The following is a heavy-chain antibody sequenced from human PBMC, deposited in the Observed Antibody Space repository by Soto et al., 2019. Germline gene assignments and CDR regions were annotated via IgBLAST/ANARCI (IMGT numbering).Heavy chain of an antibody. CDR3: AAGYSTGLDAFDL. CDR2: IFPGDSDT. Sequence: EVQLVQSGAEAKKPGESLKISCKGSGYNFANYWIGWVRQVPGKGLEWMGMIFPGDSDTKNSPSLQGQITMSVDKSNSSAYLQWRSLKASDTAMYYGAAGYSTGLDAFDLWGQGTLVTVSS. J-gene: IGHJ3*01. D-gene: IGHD2-8*02. V-gene: IGHV5-51*01. CDR1: GYNFANYW.